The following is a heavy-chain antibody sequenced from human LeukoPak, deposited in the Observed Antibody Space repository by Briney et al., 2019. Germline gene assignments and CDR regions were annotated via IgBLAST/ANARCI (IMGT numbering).Heavy chain of an antibody. CDR3: ARENSGSYREFDY. J-gene: IGHJ4*02. V-gene: IGHV4-4*07. CDR1: GGSISSYY. D-gene: IGHD1-26*01. CDR2: IYTSGST. Sequence: KPSETLSLTCTVSGGSISSYYWSRIRQPAGKGLEWIGRIYTSGSTNYNASLKSRVSMSVDTSKNQFSLKLSSVTAADTAVFYCARENSGSYREFDYWGQGTLVTVSS.